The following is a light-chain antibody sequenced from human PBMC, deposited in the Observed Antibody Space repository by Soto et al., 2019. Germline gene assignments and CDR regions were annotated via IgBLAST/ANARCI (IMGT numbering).Light chain of an antibody. J-gene: IGLJ1*01. CDR1: SSDIGKKY. CDR2: ETN. V-gene: IGLV1-51*02. CDR3: GTWDNSLSADV. Sequence: QSVLTQPPSVSAAPGQKVTISCSGSSSDIGKKYVSWYQHIPGTPPKLLIYETNKRPPGIPDPFSASKSCTAASLGITGLQPGDEADYYCGTWDNSLSADVFGSGTKVTVL.